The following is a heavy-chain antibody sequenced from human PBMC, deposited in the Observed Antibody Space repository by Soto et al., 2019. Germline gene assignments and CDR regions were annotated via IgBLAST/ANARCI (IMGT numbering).Heavy chain of an antibody. D-gene: IGHD6-25*01. Sequence: GSLRLSCAASGFTFANYWMQWVRQSPGKGLVWVSRTNNDGSSTIYADSVKGRFTSSRDNAKNTLYLQMSSLRAEDTAVYYCARGSNAAFDSWGPGTLVTVSS. J-gene: IGHJ4*02. CDR2: TNNDGSST. CDR1: GFTFANYW. CDR3: ARGSNAAFDS. V-gene: IGHV3-74*01.